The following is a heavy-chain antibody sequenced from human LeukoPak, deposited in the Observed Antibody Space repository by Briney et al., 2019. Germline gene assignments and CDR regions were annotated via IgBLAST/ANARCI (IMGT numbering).Heavy chain of an antibody. Sequence: GGSLRLSCAASGFTFSSYSMNWVRQAPGKGLEWVSSISSSSSYIYYADSVKGRFTISRDNAKNSLYLQMNSLRAEDTAVYYCARSSSVGLRLGELPGVDYWGQGTLVTVSS. D-gene: IGHD3-16*01. CDR3: ARSSSVGLRLGELPGVDY. J-gene: IGHJ4*02. CDR1: GFTFSSYS. CDR2: ISSSSSYI. V-gene: IGHV3-21*01.